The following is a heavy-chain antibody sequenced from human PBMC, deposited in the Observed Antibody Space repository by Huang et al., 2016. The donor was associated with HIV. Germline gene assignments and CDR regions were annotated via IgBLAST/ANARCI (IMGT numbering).Heavy chain of an antibody. Sequence: QVRLEQWGAGLLKPSETLCLTCAVYGGSFRGYQWTWIRQSPGQGLEWMGEINHSGSATDNPSLTTRITITGDMYKYQFSLIMTSLTVTDTAVYSCARRLRFCRGADYFPTLFQHWSQG. CDR2: INHSGSA. D-gene: IGHD3-3*01. CDR1: GGSFRGYQ. CDR3: ARRLRFCRGADYFPTLFQH. J-gene: IGHJ1*01. V-gene: IGHV4-34*02.